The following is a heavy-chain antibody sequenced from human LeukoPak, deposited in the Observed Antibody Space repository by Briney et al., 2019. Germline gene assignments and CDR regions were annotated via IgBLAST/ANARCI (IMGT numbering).Heavy chain of an antibody. V-gene: IGHV1-18*01. CDR3: ARVPDFWSGSDY. Sequence: ASVKVFCKASGYSFTRYGISWVRQAPGQGLEWMGWISAYNGNTNYAQKLQGRVTMTTDTSTSTAYMELRSLRSDDTAVYYCARVPDFWSGSDYWGQGTLVTVSS. J-gene: IGHJ4*02. CDR1: GYSFTRYG. D-gene: IGHD3-3*01. CDR2: ISAYNGNT.